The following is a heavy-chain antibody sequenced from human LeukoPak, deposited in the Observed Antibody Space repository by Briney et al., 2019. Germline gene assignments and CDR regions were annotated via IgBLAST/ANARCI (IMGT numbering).Heavy chain of an antibody. CDR2: IKNGAHTT. V-gene: IGHV3-23*01. J-gene: IGHJ4*01. D-gene: IGHD3-10*01. Sequence: GGSLRLSCAVSGFTLRDYAMSWVRQPPGKGLEWVSTIKNGAHTTNYADSVKGRLTISRDDSMNTLFLQMNSLRAEDNAVYYCAREYYGCFDYWGHGALVTVSS. CDR1: GFTLRDYA. CDR3: AREYYGCFDY.